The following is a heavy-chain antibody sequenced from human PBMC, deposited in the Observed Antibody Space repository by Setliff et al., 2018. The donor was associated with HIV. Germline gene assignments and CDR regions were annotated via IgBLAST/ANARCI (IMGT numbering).Heavy chain of an antibody. J-gene: IGHJ5*02. CDR1: GGSFGVYR. V-gene: IGHV4-4*07. CDR2: IDSSGTT. D-gene: IGHD3-10*01. CDR3: ARDRHSSGLGSYGP. Sequence: PSETLSLTCTISGGSFGVYRWSWIRQSAGRGLEWIGRIDSSGTTDYKPSLKGRVAISVGTSRNQFSLRVTSVTAADTAVYSCARDRHSSGLGSYGPWGPGILVTVSS.